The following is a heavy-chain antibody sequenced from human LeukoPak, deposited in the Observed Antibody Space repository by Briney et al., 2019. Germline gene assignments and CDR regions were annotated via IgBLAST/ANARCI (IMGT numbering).Heavy chain of an antibody. CDR3: ARGSDYYSSGTSYGMDV. CDR2: TKNKANSYTT. CDR1: GFTFSDHY. V-gene: IGHV3-72*01. D-gene: IGHD3-10*01. J-gene: IGHJ6*02. Sequence: QPGGSLRLSCAASGFTFSDHYMDWVPQSPGKGLEWVGRTKNKANSYTTEYAASVKGRFIISRDASKNSLYLQMNSLKTEDTAVYYCARGSDYYSSGTSYGMDVWGQGTTVTVSS.